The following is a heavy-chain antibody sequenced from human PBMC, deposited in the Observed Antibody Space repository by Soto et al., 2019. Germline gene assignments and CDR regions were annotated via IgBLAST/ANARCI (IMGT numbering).Heavy chain of an antibody. J-gene: IGHJ4*02. Sequence: PSETLSLTCTVSGGSISSYYWSWIRQPPGKGLEWIGYIYYSGSTNYNPSLKSRVTISVDTSKNQFSLKLSSVTAADTAVYYCARPSALSGDYEYWGQGTLVTVSS. V-gene: IGHV4-59*01. D-gene: IGHD4-17*01. CDR3: ARPSALSGDYEY. CDR2: IYYSGST. CDR1: GGSISSYY.